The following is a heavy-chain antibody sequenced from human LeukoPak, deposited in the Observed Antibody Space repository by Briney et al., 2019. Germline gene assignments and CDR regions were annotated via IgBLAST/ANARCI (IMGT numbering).Heavy chain of an antibody. D-gene: IGHD2-15*01. V-gene: IGHV1-69*13. CDR1: GGTFSSYA. Sequence: SVKVSCKASGGTFSSYAISWVRHAPGQGLEWMGGIIPIFGTANYAQKFQGRVTITADESTSTAYMELSSLRSEDTAVYYCASHGYCSGGSCYIGGFDYWGQGTLVTVSS. J-gene: IGHJ4*02. CDR3: ASHGYCSGGSCYIGGFDY. CDR2: IIPIFGTA.